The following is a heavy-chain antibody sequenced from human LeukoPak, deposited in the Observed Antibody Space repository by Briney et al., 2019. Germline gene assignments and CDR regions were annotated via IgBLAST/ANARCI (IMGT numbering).Heavy chain of an antibody. CDR2: IYSGGST. V-gene: IGHV3-66*01. Sequence: PGGSLRLSCAASGFTVSSNYMSWVRQAPGKGLEWVSVIYSGGSTYYADSVKGRFTISRDNSKNTLYLQMNSLRAEDTAVYYCARGYCSSTSCYGDYFDYWGQGTLVTVSS. CDR3: ARGYCSSTSCYGDYFDY. J-gene: IGHJ4*02. CDR1: GFTVSSNY. D-gene: IGHD2-2*01.